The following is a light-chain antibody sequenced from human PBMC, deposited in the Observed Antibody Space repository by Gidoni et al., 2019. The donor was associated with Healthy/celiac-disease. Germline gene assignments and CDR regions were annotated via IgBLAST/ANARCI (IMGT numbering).Light chain of an antibody. CDR2: HAS. J-gene: IGKJ4*01. Sequence: DIVLTQSPATLSLSPGERATLSCRASQSVGSYLAWYQQKPGQAPRLLIYHASNRATGIPARFSGSGSGTDFTLTISSREPEDFAVYYCQQRSNWPPAFGGGTKVEIK. CDR3: QQRSNWPPA. V-gene: IGKV3-11*01. CDR1: QSVGSY.